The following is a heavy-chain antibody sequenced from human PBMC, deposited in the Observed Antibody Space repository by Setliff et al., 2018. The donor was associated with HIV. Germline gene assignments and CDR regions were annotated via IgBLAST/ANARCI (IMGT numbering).Heavy chain of an antibody. CDR2: IDWDDDK. J-gene: IGHJ4*02. CDR1: GFSLRTSVMC. V-gene: IGHV2-70*11. CDR3: ARSRGNWNYVDY. D-gene: IGHD1-7*01. Sequence: SGPTLANPTQTLTLTCTFSGFSLRTSVMCVNWIRQAPGKALEWLARIDWDDDKYYSTSLKTRLTISKDTSKNQVVLKMTNMDPVDTATYYCARSRGNWNYVDYWGQGTLVTVSS.